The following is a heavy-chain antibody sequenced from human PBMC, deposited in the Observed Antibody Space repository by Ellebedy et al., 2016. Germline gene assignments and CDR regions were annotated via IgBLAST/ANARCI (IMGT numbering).Heavy chain of an antibody. Sequence: GESLKISCTSSGFIFSTSWMHWVRQAPGKGLVWVSRIDPYDTGITYADSVKGRFTLSRYNARKTLYLQMDSLRVDDTAVYYCAKGGLEPFDDWGQGTLVTVSS. J-gene: IGHJ4*02. CDR2: IDPYDTGI. V-gene: IGHV3-74*03. D-gene: IGHD3-16*01. CDR3: AKGGLEPFDD. CDR1: GFIFSTSW.